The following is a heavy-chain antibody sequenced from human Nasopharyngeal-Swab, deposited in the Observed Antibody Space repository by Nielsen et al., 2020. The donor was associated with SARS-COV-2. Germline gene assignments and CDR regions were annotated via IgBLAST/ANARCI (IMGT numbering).Heavy chain of an antibody. J-gene: IGHJ4*02. V-gene: IGHV3-74*01. CDR2: SNEDGSNT. D-gene: IGHD6-19*01. CDR1: GFTFRNYW. Sequence: GESLKISCAASGFTFRNYWMHWVHQAPGKGLEWVSRSNEDGSNTSYADSVKGRFAISRDKAKNTLYLQMNSLRAEDTAVYFCASDLSGRDDNWGQGTLVTVAA. CDR3: ASDLSGRDDN.